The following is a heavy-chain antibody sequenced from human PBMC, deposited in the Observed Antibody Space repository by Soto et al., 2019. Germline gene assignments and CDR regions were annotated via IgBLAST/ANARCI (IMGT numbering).Heavy chain of an antibody. CDR1: GFTFSSYA. D-gene: IGHD3-3*01. J-gene: IGHJ4*02. V-gene: IGHV3-23*01. CDR3: AKDQSTIFGVAPYFDY. Sequence: PGGSLRLSCAASGFTFSSYAMSWVRQAPGKGLEWVSAISGSGGSTYYADSVKGRFTISRDNSKNTLYLQMNSLRAEDTAVYYCAKDQSTIFGVAPYFDYWGQGTLVTVSS. CDR2: ISGSGGST.